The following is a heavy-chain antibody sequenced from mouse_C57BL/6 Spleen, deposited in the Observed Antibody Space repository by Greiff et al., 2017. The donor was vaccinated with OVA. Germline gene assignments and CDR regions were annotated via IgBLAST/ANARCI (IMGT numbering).Heavy chain of an antibody. CDR1: GYTFTSYW. V-gene: IGHV1-7*01. CDR2: INPSSGYT. CDR3: AIGGRYDYDVAAMDY. D-gene: IGHD2-4*01. Sequence: VQGVESGAELAKPGASVKLSCKASGYTFTSYWMHWVKQRPGQGLEWIGYINPSSGYTKYNQKFKDKATLTADKSSSTAYMQLSSLTYEDSAVYYCAIGGRYDYDVAAMDYWGQGTSVTVSS. J-gene: IGHJ4*01.